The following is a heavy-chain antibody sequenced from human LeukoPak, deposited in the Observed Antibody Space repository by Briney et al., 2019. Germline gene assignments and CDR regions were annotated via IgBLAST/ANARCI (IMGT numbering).Heavy chain of an antibody. CDR1: GFDFGAYE. V-gene: IGHV3-48*03. CDR3: AKANYDILTGYYS. Sequence: GGSLRLSCAASGFDFGAYEMNWVRQAPGKGLEWVAYFAGSDTTTYYADSVKGRFIISRDNARNSLYLQMNSLRAEDTAVYYCAKANYDILTGYYSWGQGTLVSVSS. J-gene: IGHJ5*02. CDR2: FAGSDTTT. D-gene: IGHD3-9*01.